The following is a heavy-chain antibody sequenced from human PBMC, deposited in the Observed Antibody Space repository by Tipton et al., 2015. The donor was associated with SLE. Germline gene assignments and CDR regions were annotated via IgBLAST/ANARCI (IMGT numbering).Heavy chain of an antibody. J-gene: IGHJ4*02. Sequence: TLSLTCVVYGGSISSSSYYWAYWGWIRQSPDKGVEWIGEINQRGSANYNPSLKSRVTISVDTSKNQFSLKLSSVTAADTAVYYCAREGWYGTFGYWGQGTLVTVSS. CDR2: INQRGSA. CDR3: AREGWYGTFGY. CDR1: GGSISSSSYY. D-gene: IGHD6-19*01. V-gene: IGHV4-39*07.